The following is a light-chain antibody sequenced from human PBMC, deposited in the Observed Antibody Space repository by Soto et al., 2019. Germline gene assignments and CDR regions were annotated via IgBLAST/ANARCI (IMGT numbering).Light chain of an antibody. CDR1: QSISSS. J-gene: IGKJ2*02. CDR2: AAS. CDR3: QQSYSTPWT. Sequence: DIQMTQSPSSLSAFVGDRVTITCRASQSISSSLIWYQQKSGKAPRLLIYAASSLQSGVSSRFSGSGSGTYFTLTISSLQPEDFATYYCQQSYSTPWTFGQGTKLEIK. V-gene: IGKV1-39*01.